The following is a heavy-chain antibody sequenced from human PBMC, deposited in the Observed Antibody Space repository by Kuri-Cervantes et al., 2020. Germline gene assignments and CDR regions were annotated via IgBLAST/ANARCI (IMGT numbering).Heavy chain of an antibody. V-gene: IGHV3-30*04. D-gene: IGHD3-22*01. J-gene: IGHJ4*02. CDR3: AKDWGYYDSSGYYFDY. CDR2: ISYDERAK. CDR1: GFTFSSYA. Sequence: GESLKISCAASGFTFSSYAMHWVRQAPGKGLEWVAVISYDERAKYYGDSVKGRFTISRDTSKNTVYLQMNSLRAEDTAVYFCAKDWGYYDSSGYYFDYWGQGTRVT.